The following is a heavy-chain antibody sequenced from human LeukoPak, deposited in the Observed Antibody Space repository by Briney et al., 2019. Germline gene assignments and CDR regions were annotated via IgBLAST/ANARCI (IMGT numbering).Heavy chain of an antibody. Sequence: PSETLSLTCAVYGGSITGYYWSWIRQTPGRGLEWVGEIHYTGATSYNPSLKSRTTISTDTSKNQFSLRLSSVTAADTAVYYCARGNILTGYCFDFWGQGALVTVSS. V-gene: IGHV4-34*01. CDR1: GGSITGYY. D-gene: IGHD3-9*01. CDR3: ARGNILTGYCFDF. J-gene: IGHJ4*02. CDR2: IHYTGAT.